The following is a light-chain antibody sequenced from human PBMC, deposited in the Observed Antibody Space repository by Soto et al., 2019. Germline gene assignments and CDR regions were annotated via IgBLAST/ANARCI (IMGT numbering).Light chain of an antibody. Sequence: DIQMTQSPPTLSASVGDRVTISCPASQSITGWLAWFQQKPGKAPKLLISKASKLESGVPSRFSGSGSGTDFTLTISGLQPDDFATYYCQQYNPFSPWTFGQGTKVEIK. CDR2: KAS. CDR1: QSITGW. V-gene: IGKV1-5*03. J-gene: IGKJ1*01. CDR3: QQYNPFSPWT.